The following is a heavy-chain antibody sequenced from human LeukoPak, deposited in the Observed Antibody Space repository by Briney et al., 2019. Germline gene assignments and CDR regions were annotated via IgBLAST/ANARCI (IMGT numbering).Heavy chain of an antibody. V-gene: IGHV3-48*03. CDR3: ARVGGYCSSTSCPD. D-gene: IGHD2-2*01. J-gene: IGHJ4*02. CDR2: ISSSGSTI. Sequence: PGGSLRLSCAASGFTFSSYEMNWVRQAPGKGLEWVSYISSSGSTIYYADSVKGRFTISRDNAKNALYLQMNSLRAEDTAVYYCARVGGYCSSTSCPDWGQGTLVTVSS. CDR1: GFTFSSYE.